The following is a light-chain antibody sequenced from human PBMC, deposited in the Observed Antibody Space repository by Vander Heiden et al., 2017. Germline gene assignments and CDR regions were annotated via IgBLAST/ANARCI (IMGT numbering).Light chain of an antibody. CDR2: RDN. CDR3: QVWDNGSVV. J-gene: IGLJ3*02. Sequence: SYALTQALSVSVALGQTARFPCGGKNIGSKNVHWYQQKPGQAPALVIYRDNNRPSGIPERLSGSNSGNTATLTISSAQVGDEADYFCQVWDNGSVVFGGGTKLTVL. V-gene: IGLV3-9*01. CDR1: NIGSKN.